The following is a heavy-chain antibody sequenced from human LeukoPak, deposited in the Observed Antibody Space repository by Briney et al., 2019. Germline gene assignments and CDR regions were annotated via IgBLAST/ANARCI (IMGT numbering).Heavy chain of an antibody. V-gene: IGHV1-8*01. CDR1: GYTFTSYD. CDR2: MNPSSGST. D-gene: IGHD6-19*01. J-gene: IGHJ5*02. CDR3: ARTYSSAWYGDWFDP. Sequence: ASVKVSCKASGYTFTSYDINWVRQATGQGLEWMGWMNPSSGSTDYAQKFQGRVTMTRNTSISTAYMELTSLRSEDTAVYYCARTYSSAWYGDWFDPWGQGTLVTVSS.